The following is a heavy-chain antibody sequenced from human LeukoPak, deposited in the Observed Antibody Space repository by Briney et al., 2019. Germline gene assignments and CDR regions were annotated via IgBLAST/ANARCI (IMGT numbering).Heavy chain of an antibody. D-gene: IGHD3-22*01. CDR1: GFTFSDYY. V-gene: IGHV3-11*04. CDR2: ISSSGSTI. Sequence: GGSLRLSCAASGFTFSDYYMSWIRQAPGKGLEWVSYISSSGSTIYYADSVKGRFTISRDNAKNSLYLQMNSLRAEDTAVYYCTTVEPSYYYDSSGSRGGDYFDYWGQGTLVTVSS. CDR3: TTVEPSYYYDSSGSRGGDYFDY. J-gene: IGHJ4*02.